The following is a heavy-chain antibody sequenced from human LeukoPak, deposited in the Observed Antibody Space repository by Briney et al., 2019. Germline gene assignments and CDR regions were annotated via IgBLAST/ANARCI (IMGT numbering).Heavy chain of an antibody. CDR2: INHSGST. Sequence: KPSETLSLTCAVYGGSFSGYYWSWIRQPPGKGLEWIGEINHSGSTNYNPSLKSRVTISVDTSKNQFSLKLSSVTAADTAVYYCARGLGVAGHYHYGMDVWGKGTTVTVSS. CDR1: GGSFSGYY. CDR3: ARGLGVAGHYHYGMDV. D-gene: IGHD2-15*01. V-gene: IGHV4-34*01. J-gene: IGHJ6*04.